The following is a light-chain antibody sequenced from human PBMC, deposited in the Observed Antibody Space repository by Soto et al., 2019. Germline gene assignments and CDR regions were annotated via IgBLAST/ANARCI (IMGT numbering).Light chain of an antibody. CDR2: EVS. V-gene: IGLV2-8*01. CDR1: SSDVGGYNY. CDR3: SSFEASNNLL. Sequence: QSALTQPPSASGSPGQSVTISCTGTSSDVGGYNYVSWYQQHPGKAPKLMIYEVSKRPSGVPARFSGSKSGNTASLTVSGLQLEDEGDYYCSSFEASNNLLFGGGTK. J-gene: IGLJ2*01.